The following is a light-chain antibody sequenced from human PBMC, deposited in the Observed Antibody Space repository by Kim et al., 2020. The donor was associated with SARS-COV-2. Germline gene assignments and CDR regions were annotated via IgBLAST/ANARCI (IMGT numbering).Light chain of an antibody. V-gene: IGKV3-15*01. J-gene: IGKJ5*01. CDR2: GAS. CDR1: PSITSH. CDR3: QQHHYWRA. Sequence: PGENAPPSSRASPSITSHFCWFPPHPGPAPRVLLYGASTRAAGIPARFSGSGSGTEFTLTISSLQSDDFATYYCQQHHYWRAFGQGTRLEIK.